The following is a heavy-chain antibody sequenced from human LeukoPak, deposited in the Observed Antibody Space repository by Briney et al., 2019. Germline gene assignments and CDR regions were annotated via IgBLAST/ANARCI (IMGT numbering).Heavy chain of an antibody. CDR3: AKTSQVSFGDY. CDR1: GGSISSSGYY. CDR2: IYHSGST. Sequence: SETLSLTCTVSGGSISSSGYYWSWIRQPPGKGLEWIGYIYHSGSTYYNPSLKSRVTISVDRSKNQFSLKLSSVTAADTAVYYCAKTSQVSFGDYWGQGTLVTVSS. D-gene: IGHD3-16*01. J-gene: IGHJ4*02. V-gene: IGHV4-30-2*01.